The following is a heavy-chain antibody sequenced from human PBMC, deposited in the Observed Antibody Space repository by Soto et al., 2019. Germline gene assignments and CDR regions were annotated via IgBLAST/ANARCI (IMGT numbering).Heavy chain of an antibody. J-gene: IGHJ6*02. CDR2: IIPILGIA. Sequence: QVQLVQSGAEVKKPGSSVKVSCKASGGTFSSYTISWVRQAPGQGLEWMGRIIPILGIANYAQKFQGRVTITADKSTSTAYMELISLRSEDTAVYYCTRGPLGLSTSHPPIHYYYYGMDVWGQGFTVTVSS. V-gene: IGHV1-69*02. CDR1: GGTFSSYT. CDR3: TRGPLGLSTSHPPIHYYYYGMDV. D-gene: IGHD3-3*02.